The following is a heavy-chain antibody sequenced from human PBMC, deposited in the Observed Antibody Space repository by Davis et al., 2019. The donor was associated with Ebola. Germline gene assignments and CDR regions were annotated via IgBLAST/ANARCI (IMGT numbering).Heavy chain of an antibody. V-gene: IGHV3-23*01. CDR3: AKEAGRYGSGSYYTN. CDR1: EFTFTTYA. J-gene: IGHJ4*02. CDR2: ISASGGTT. Sequence: GESLKISCPASEFTFTTYAFSWIRQAPGKGLEWVSSISASGGTTFYADSVKGRFTISRDNSNNAVYLQMNSLRVEDTALYYCAKEAGRYGSGSYYTNWGQGTLVTVSS. D-gene: IGHD3-10*01.